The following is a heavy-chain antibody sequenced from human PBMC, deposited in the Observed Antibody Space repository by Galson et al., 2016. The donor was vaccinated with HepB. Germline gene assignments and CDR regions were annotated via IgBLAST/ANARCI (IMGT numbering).Heavy chain of an antibody. CDR3: ARDFYDGSCHYMDY. CDR2: SRDKAHSYTR. CDR1: GFTFSDHY. V-gene: IGHV3-72*01. Sequence: SLRLSCAASGFTFSDHYIDWVRQAPGKGLEWVGRSRDKAHSYTREYAASVKGRFAISRDESENSLYLQMNSLKPEDTAVYYCARDFYDGSCHYMDYWGRGTLVTVSS. D-gene: IGHD2/OR15-2a*01. J-gene: IGHJ4*02.